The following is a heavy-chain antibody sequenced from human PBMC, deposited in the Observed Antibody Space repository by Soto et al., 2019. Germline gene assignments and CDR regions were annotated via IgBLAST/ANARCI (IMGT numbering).Heavy chain of an antibody. Sequence: VGSPRLSCAGSGFTFGDSYMSWIRQAPGKGLEWLSYISPGSRYPAYADSVKGRFTISRDNAKRSLYLQMMSLTAEDTAIYYCVRGGGGGLFDPWGQGTMVTVSS. CDR2: ISPGSRYP. J-gene: IGHJ5*02. V-gene: IGHV3-11*06. D-gene: IGHD2-15*01. CDR3: VRGGGGGLFDP. CDR1: GFTFGDSY.